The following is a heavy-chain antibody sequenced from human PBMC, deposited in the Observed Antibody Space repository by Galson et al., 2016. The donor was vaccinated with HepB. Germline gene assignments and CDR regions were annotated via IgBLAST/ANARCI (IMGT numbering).Heavy chain of an antibody. CDR3: TWIHRNASGITYEDYYYHMDR. J-gene: IGHJ6*03. D-gene: IGHD3-10*01. Sequence: SLRLSCAASGFTFYYAWMSWVRQAPGKGLEYIGRIKSKPGGGTADYAAAVKDRFTISRDDSSNTLYLQMNRLKIEDTAIYYCTWIHRNASGITYEDYYYHMDRGGQGTSVIV. CDR2: IKSKPGGGTA. CDR1: GFTFYYAW. V-gene: IGHV3-15*01.